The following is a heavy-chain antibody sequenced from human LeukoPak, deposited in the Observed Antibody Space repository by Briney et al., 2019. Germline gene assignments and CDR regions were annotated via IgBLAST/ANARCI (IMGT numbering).Heavy chain of an antibody. V-gene: IGHV3-7*01. CDR3: TTLTKVVGRDY. J-gene: IGHJ4*02. CDR1: GLTFSSYW. Sequence: GGSLRLSCAASGLTFSSYWMSWVRQAPGKGLEWVANIKQDGSEKYYVDSVKGRFTISRDNAKNTLYLQMNSLRAEDTAVYYCTTLTKVVGRDYWGQGTLVTVSS. D-gene: IGHD2-15*01. CDR2: IKQDGSEK.